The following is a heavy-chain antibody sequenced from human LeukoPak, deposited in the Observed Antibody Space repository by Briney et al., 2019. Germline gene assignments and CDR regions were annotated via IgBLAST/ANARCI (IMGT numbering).Heavy chain of an antibody. D-gene: IGHD6-13*01. CDR3: ATDSPWVVFGGSSSWYYFDN. J-gene: IGHJ4*02. CDR2: FDPEDGET. Sequence: ASVKVSCKVSGYTLTELSMHWVRQAPGKGLEWMGGFDPEDGETIYAQKFQGRVTMTEDTSTDTAYMELSSLRSEDTAVYYCATDSPWVVFGGSSSWYYFDNWGQGTLVTVSS. CDR1: GYTLTELS. V-gene: IGHV1-24*01.